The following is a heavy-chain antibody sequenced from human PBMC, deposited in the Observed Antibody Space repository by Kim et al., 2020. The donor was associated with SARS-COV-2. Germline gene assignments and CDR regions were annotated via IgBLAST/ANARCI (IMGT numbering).Heavy chain of an antibody. J-gene: IGHJ6*02. CDR3: ARDPHDYSNYVFYGMDV. Sequence: ASVKVSCKASGYTFTGYYMHWVRQAPGQGLEWMGRINPNSGGTNYAQKFQGRVTMTRHTSISTAYMELSRLRSDDTAVYYCARDPHDYSNYVFYGMDVWGQGTTVTVSS. V-gene: IGHV1-2*06. CDR1: GYTFTGYY. CDR2: INPNSGGT. D-gene: IGHD4-4*01.